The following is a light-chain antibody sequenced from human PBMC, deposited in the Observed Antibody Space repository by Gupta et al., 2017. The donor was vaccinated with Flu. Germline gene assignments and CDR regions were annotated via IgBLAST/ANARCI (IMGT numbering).Light chain of an antibody. CDR2: KTP. CDR1: QSIFNF. Sequence: DIQMTQSPSTLSASVGDRVTITCRASQSIFNFLAWYQQKPGKAPKLLIYKTPSLESGVPSRFSGSGSGTEFTLTISSLQPDDFATYYCQSRTFGQGTKVEIK. J-gene: IGKJ1*01. V-gene: IGKV1-5*03. CDR3: QSRT.